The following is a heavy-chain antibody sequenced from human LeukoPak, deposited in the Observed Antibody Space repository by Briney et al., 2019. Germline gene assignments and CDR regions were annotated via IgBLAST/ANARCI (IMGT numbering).Heavy chain of an antibody. CDR2: INPNSGDT. Sequence: GASVKVSCKTSGYTFTGYYMHWVRQAPGQGLEWMGRINPNSGDTNYAQKFQGRVTMTRDTSISTAYMELSRLRSDDTAVYYCAREREWEVELRGVFDYWGQGTLVTVSS. CDR1: GYTFTGYY. V-gene: IGHV1-2*06. CDR3: AREREWEVELRGVFDY. J-gene: IGHJ4*02. D-gene: IGHD1-7*01.